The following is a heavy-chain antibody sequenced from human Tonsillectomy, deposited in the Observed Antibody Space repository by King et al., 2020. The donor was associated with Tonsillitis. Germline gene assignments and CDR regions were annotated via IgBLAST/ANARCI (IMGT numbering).Heavy chain of an antibody. J-gene: IGHJ4*02. V-gene: IGHV3-33*01. CDR1: GFTVSYYV. CDR3: ARDLDDH. Sequence: VQLVESGGGVVQPGGSLRLSCVASGFTVSYYVMHWVRQAPGKGLEWVAVMWYVGTDEYYADSLKGRFTVSRDNSKNTLYLQMHSQRGDDTAVYYCARDLDDHWGQGTLVTVSS. D-gene: IGHD3-3*01. CDR2: MWYVGTDE.